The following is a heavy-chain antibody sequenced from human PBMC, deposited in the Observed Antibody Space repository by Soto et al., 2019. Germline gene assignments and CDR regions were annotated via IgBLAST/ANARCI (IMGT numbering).Heavy chain of an antibody. V-gene: IGHV3-30*18. Sequence: GGSLRLSCAASRFTFSDYGMHWVRQAPGKGLEWVAGISHGATRKSYSDSVKGRFIISRDNSKKMLYLQLNSLRREDTAVYHCAKEWVGGSNRYQLDYWGRGTLVTVSS. CDR1: RFTFSDYG. J-gene: IGHJ4*02. CDR2: ISHGATRK. D-gene: IGHD4-4*01. CDR3: AKEWVGGSNRYQLDY.